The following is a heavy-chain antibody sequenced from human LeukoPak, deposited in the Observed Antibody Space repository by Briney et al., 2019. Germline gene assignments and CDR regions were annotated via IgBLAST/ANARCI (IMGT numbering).Heavy chain of an antibody. D-gene: IGHD2-21*02. CDR2: ISAYNGNT. Sequence: ASVKVSCKAFGYTFINYGVSWVRQAPGQGLEWMGWISAYNGNTNYAQNLQGRVTMTTDTSTNTAYLELRTLTSDDTAVYYCTRGAYCGSDCSSSDSFDIWGQGTMVSVSS. V-gene: IGHV1-18*01. CDR1: GYTFINYG. J-gene: IGHJ3*02. CDR3: TRGAYCGSDCSSSDSFDI.